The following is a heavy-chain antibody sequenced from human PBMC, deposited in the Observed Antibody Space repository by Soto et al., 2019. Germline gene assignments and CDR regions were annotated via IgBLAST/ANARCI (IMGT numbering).Heavy chain of an antibody. V-gene: IGHV1-18*01. CDR1: GYTFTSYG. CDR2: ISAYNGNT. J-gene: IGHJ4*02. Sequence: QVQLVQSGAEVKKPGASVKVSCKASGYTFTSYGISWVRQAPGQGLEWMGWISAYNGNTNYAQKLQGRATTTTDTSTSTAYMALRSLRSDDTAVYSCARESSSSCHDYWGQGTLVTVSS. CDR3: ARESSSSCHDY. D-gene: IGHD6-13*01.